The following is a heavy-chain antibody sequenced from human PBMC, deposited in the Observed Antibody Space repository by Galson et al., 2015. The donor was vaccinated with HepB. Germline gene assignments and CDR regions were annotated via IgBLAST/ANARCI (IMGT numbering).Heavy chain of an antibody. Sequence: SLRLSCAVSGFTFSRYTIHWVRQAPGKGLEWVAVISYDGGNKYYAESVEGQFTISRDNSRNTLYLQMNSLRAEDTAVYFCARDSQLRGPGTTLTYFDYWGRGTLVTVSS. CDR1: GFTFSRYT. J-gene: IGHJ4*02. D-gene: IGHD2-2*01. CDR3: ARDSQLRGPGTTLTYFDY. V-gene: IGHV3-30-3*01. CDR2: ISYDGGNK.